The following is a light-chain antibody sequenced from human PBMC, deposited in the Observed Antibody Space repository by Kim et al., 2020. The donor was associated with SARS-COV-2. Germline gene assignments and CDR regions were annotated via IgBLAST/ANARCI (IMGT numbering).Light chain of an antibody. J-gene: IGKJ3*01. Sequence: ATINCNSSQSVLYSSNNKNYLAWYQQKPGQPPKLLIYWASTRESGVPDRFSGSGSGTDFTLTISNLQAEDVAVYYCHQYYRAPRTFGPGTKVDIK. CDR2: WAS. CDR1: QSVLYSSNNKNY. V-gene: IGKV4-1*01. CDR3: HQYYRAPRT.